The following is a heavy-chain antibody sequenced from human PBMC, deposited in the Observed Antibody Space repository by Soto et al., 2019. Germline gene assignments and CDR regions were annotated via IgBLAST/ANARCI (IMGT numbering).Heavy chain of an antibody. CDR3: ATRITVFGLLIPPFDP. Sequence: SETLSLTCAVYGGSVNGYYWNWIRQPPGKGLEWIGEINHTGGTHYNPSLKSRGTMSVDTSKNQFSLRLSSVTAADTAIYYCATRITVFGLLIPPFDPWGQGTQVTVSA. V-gene: IGHV4-34*01. J-gene: IGHJ5*02. D-gene: IGHD3-3*01. CDR1: GGSVNGYY. CDR2: INHTGGT.